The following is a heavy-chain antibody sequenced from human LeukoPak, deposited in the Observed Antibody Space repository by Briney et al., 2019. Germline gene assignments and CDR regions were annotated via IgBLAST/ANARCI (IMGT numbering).Heavy chain of an antibody. CDR2: ISAYNGNT. CDR1: GYTFTSYG. V-gene: IGHV1-18*01. Sequence: ASVKVSCKASGYTFTSYGISWVRQAPGQGLEWMGWISAYNGNTNYAQKLQGRVTMTTDTSTSTAYMELRSLRSDGTAVYYCAREPYDSSGYFLRFDYWGQGTLVTVSS. CDR3: AREPYDSSGYFLRFDY. J-gene: IGHJ4*02. D-gene: IGHD3-22*01.